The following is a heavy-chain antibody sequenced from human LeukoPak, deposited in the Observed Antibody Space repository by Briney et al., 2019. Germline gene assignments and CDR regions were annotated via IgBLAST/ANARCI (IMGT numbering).Heavy chain of an antibody. CDR3: ARGVAVTDRARFFDY. J-gene: IGHJ4*02. D-gene: IGHD4-11*01. Sequence: ASVEVSCKASGYTFTDYYVHWVRQAPGQGLEWMGWINPKRGVTNSAQKFQGRVTMTRDTSISTIYMELRSLISDDTAAYYCARGVAVTDRARFFDYWGQGTLVTVSS. CDR1: GYTFTDYY. V-gene: IGHV1-2*02. CDR2: INPKRGVT.